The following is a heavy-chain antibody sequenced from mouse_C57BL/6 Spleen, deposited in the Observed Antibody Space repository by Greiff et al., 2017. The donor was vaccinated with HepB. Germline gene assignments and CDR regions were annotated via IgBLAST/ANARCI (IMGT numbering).Heavy chain of an antibody. Sequence: EVQLQQSGPELVKPGASVKMSCKASGYTFTDYNMHWVKQSHGKRLEWIGYINPNNGGTSYNQKFKGKATLTVNMSSSTAYMELRSLTSEDSAVYYCAREGYYPDAMDYWGQGTSVTVSS. CDR3: AREGYYPDAMDY. CDR1: GYTFTDYN. V-gene: IGHV1-22*01. D-gene: IGHD1-1*01. J-gene: IGHJ4*01. CDR2: INPNNGGT.